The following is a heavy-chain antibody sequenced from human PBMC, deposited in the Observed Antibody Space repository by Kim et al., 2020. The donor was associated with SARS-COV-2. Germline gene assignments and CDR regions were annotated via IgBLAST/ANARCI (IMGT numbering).Heavy chain of an antibody. J-gene: IGHJ6*02. CDR1: GFTFSSYA. CDR2: ISGSGGYT. D-gene: IGHD7-27*01. V-gene: IGHV3-23*01. Sequence: GGSLRLSCAASGFTFSSYAMSWVRQAPGKGLEWVSTISGSGGYTYYADSVKGRFTISRDNSKNTLYLQMNSLRAEDTAVYYCGKRLGIGVVGYCMDVWGQGTTVTVSS. CDR3: GKRLGIGVVGYCMDV.